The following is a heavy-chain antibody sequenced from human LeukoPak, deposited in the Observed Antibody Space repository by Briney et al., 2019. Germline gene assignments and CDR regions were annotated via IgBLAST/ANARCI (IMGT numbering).Heavy chain of an antibody. CDR2: IIPIFGTA. V-gene: IGHV1-69*05. D-gene: IGHD2-15*01. Sequence: ASVKVSCKASGGTFSSYAISWVRQAPGQGLEWMGRIIPIFGTANYAQKFQGRVTITTDESTSTAYMELSSLRSEDTAVYYCALPPCSGGNCYFDYWGQGTLVTVSS. CDR1: GGTFSSYA. CDR3: ALPPCSGGNCYFDY. J-gene: IGHJ4*02.